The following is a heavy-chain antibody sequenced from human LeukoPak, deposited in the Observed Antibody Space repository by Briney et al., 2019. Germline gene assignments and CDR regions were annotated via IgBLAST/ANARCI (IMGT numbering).Heavy chain of an antibody. D-gene: IGHD3-22*01. V-gene: IGHV4-39*07. J-gene: IGHJ4*02. CDR2: IYYSGST. CDR3: ARRVPYYYDSSGYYSLDY. CDR1: GGSISSSSYY. Sequence: PSETLSLTCTVSGGSISSSSYYWGWIRQPPGKGLEWIGSIYYSGSTNYNPSLKSRVTISVDTSKNQFSLKLSSVTAADTAVYYCARRVPYYYDSSGYYSLDYWGQGTLVTVSS.